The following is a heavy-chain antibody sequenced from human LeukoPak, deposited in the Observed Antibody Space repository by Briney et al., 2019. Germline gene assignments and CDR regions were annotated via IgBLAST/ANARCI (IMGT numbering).Heavy chain of an antibody. V-gene: IGHV1-46*01. CDR2: INPSGGST. CDR3: ARDRGYDILTGYHRDY. J-gene: IGHJ4*02. CDR1: GYTFTSYY. Sequence: GASVKVSCKASGYTFTSYYMHWVRQAPGQGLEWMGIINPSGGSTSYAQKFQGRVTMTRDTSTSSVYMELSSLRSEDTAVYYCARDRGYDILTGYHRDYWGQGTLVTVSS. D-gene: IGHD3-9*01.